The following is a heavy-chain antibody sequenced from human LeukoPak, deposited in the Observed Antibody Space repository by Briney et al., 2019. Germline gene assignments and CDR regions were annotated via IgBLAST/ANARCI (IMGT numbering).Heavy chain of an antibody. J-gene: IGHJ3*02. D-gene: IGHD3-3*01. Sequence: GGSLRLSCAASGFTFSSYAMSWARQAPGKGLEWVSAISGSGGSTYYADSVKGRFTISRDNSKNTLYLQMNSLRAEDTAVYYCAQAGGSSDFWSGYYTRGDAFDIWGQGTMVTVSS. CDR1: GFTFSSYA. CDR3: AQAGGSSDFWSGYYTRGDAFDI. V-gene: IGHV3-23*01. CDR2: ISGSGGST.